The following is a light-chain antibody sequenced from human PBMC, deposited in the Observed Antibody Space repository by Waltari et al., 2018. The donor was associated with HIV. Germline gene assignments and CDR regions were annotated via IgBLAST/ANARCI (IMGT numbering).Light chain of an antibody. CDR3: LLYFHGPSWL. V-gene: IGLV7-43*01. Sequence: QTVVTQEASLTVSPGGTVTLTCASTTGPVTTSHFPAWFQLRPGQGPRPLIYGTFKQPSWNPSRFSGSLIGGKAALTLSGVQPEDEADYVWLLYFHGPSWLFGRGNRPTVL. CDR2: GTF. CDR1: TGPVTTSHF. J-gene: IGLJ3*02.